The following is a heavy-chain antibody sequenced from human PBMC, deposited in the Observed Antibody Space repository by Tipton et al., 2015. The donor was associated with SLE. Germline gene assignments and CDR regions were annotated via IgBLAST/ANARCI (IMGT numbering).Heavy chain of an antibody. V-gene: IGHV5-51*01. CDR1: GYSFTNYW. J-gene: IGHJ6*02. Sequence: QSGPEVKKPGESLKISCKSSGYSFTNYWIGWVRQVPGKGLEWMGIIYAGDSDTRYSPSLQGQVTISADTSISTVYLQWSSLKASDTGMYYCARQDQRGYYYYGMDVWGQGTTVTVSS. CDR3: ARQDQRGYYYYGMDV. CDR2: IYAGDSDT. D-gene: IGHD2-2*01.